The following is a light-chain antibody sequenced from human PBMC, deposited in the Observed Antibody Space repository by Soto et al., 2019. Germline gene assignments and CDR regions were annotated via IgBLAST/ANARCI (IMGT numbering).Light chain of an antibody. CDR2: GAS. CDR3: QQYNNWPRGT. Sequence: EIVMTQSPATLSVSPGERATLSCRASQSVSSNLAWYQQKPGQAPRLLIYGASTRATGIPARFSGSGSGTEFTLTISSLQSEDFAVYDCQQYNNWPRGTLGQGTKLEIK. J-gene: IGKJ2*02. V-gene: IGKV3-15*01. CDR1: QSVSSN.